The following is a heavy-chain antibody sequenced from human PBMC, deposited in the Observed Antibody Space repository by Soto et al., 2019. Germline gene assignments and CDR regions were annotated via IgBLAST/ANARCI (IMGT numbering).Heavy chain of an antibody. CDR3: ARVSGLRRGPSPFDY. CDR1: GYTFTSYD. Sequence: QVQLVQSGAEVKKPGASVKVSCKASGYTFTSYDINWVRQATGQGLEWMGWMNPNSGNPGYAQKCKGRVTMTRNTSRSTAYMELSSLRSEDTAVYYCARVSGLRRGPSPFDYWGQGTLVTVSS. V-gene: IGHV1-8*01. CDR2: MNPNSGNP. D-gene: IGHD3-10*01. J-gene: IGHJ4*02.